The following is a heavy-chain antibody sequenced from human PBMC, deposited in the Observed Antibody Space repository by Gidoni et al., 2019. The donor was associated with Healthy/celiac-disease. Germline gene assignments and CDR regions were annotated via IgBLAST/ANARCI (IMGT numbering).Heavy chain of an antibody. CDR1: GCTFSSYA. CDR2: ISYDGSNK. J-gene: IGHJ4*02. Sequence: QVQLVESGGGVVQPGRSLRLSCAASGCTFSSYAMQWVRQAPGKGLEWVAVISYDGSNKYYADSVKGRFTISRDNSTNTLYLQMNSLRAEDTAVYYCARDKSRYYDSSGYYGGWFDYWGQGTLVTVSS. V-gene: IGHV3-30-3*01. D-gene: IGHD3-22*01. CDR3: ARDKSRYYDSSGYYGGWFDY.